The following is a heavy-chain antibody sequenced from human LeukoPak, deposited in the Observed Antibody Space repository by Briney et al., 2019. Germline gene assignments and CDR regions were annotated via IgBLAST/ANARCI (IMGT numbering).Heavy chain of an antibody. Sequence: SETLSLTCAVSGGSIGSSSYYWGWIRQPPGKGLEWIGSFDNSGSTYYNPSLKSRVTISVDTSKDQFSLKLTSVTAADTAVYYCARPPGIAAAWFDPWGQGTLVTVSS. CDR1: GGSIGSSSYY. D-gene: IGHD6-13*01. CDR3: ARPPGIAAAWFDP. CDR2: FDNSGST. J-gene: IGHJ5*02. V-gene: IGHV4-39*01.